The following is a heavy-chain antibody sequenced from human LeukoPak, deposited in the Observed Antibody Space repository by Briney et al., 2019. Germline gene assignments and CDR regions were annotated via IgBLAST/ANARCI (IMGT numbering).Heavy chain of an antibody. J-gene: IGHJ4*02. D-gene: IGHD3-22*01. CDR1: GYTFTSYG. V-gene: IGHV1-18*01. CDR2: ISAYNGNT. CDR3: ARDVGYYDSSGYQIGRDC. Sequence: GASVKVSCKASGYTFTSYGISWVRQAPGQGLEWMGWISAYNGNTNYAQKLQGRVTMTTDTSTSTAYMELRSLRSDDTAVYYCARDVGYYDSSGYQIGRDCWGQGTLVTVSS.